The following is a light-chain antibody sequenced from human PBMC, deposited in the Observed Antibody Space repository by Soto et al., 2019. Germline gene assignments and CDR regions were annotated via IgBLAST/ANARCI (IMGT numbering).Light chain of an antibody. V-gene: IGKV3-15*01. Sequence: EIVMTQSPATVPVSPGERVTLSCSASQSVSIDLAWYQQKPGRSPRLLIYGASTRATDIPATFTGSGSGTEFTLTISSLQSEDIAVYYCQQYNKWPQTFGQGTKVDIK. CDR2: GAS. CDR1: QSVSID. CDR3: QQYNKWPQT. J-gene: IGKJ1*01.